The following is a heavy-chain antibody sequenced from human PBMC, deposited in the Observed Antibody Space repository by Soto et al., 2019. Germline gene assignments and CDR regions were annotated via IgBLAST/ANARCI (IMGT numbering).Heavy chain of an antibody. D-gene: IGHD3-9*01. J-gene: IGHJ2*01. CDR2: INDRGSI. CDR3: ARESHDILTGPPWVWYLDL. V-gene: IGHV4-34*01. CDR1: GGSFSGSY. Sequence: QVQLQQWGAGPLRPLETLSLTCGVSGGSFSGSYWAWIRQSPGKGLEWIGEINDRGSINYNPSLKSRVSISVDTSKNHYSLNLRSVTAADTAVYYCARESHDILTGPPWVWYLDLGGRGTLVTVSS.